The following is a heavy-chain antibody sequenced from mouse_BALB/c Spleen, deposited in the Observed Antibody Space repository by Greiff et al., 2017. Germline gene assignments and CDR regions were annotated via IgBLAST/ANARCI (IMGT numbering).Heavy chain of an antibody. CDR2: FHPYNDVT. J-gene: IGHJ3*01. CDR1: GYTFTTYP. V-gene: IGHV1-47*01. CDR3: AREGSSGYAWFAY. D-gene: IGHD3-1*01. Sequence: SGAELVRPGASVKMSCKASGYTFTTYPIEWVKQNHGKSLEWIGNFHPYNDVTKYNEKFKGKATLTVEKSSSTVYLELSRLTSDDSAVYYCAREGSSGYAWFAYWGQGTLVTVSA.